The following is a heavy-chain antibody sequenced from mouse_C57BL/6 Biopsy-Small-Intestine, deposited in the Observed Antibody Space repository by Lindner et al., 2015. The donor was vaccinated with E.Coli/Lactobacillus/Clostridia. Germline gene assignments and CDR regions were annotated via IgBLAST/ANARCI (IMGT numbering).Heavy chain of an antibody. J-gene: IGHJ4*01. Sequence: VQLQESGAELVKPGASVKISCKASGYAFSSYWMNWVKQRPGKGLEWIGQIYPGDGDTNYSGKFKGKATLTADKSSSTAYMQLSSLTSEDSAVYFCARNPPRGYAMDYWGQGTSVTVSS. CDR2: IYPGDGDT. V-gene: IGHV1-80*01. CDR3: ARNPPRGYAMDY. CDR1: GYAFSSYW.